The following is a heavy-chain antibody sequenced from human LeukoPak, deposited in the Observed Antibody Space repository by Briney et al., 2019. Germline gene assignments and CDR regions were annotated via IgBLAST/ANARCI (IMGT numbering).Heavy chain of an antibody. D-gene: IGHD3-16*02. CDR3: ARAPYYDYVWGSYRLGGFDY. CDR1: GGTFSSYA. CDR2: IIPVFGTA. J-gene: IGHJ4*02. Sequence: SVKVSCKASGGTFSSYAISWVRQAPGQGLEWMGGIIPVFGTANYAQKLQGRVTITADESTSTAYMELSSLRSEDTAVYYCARAPYYDYVWGSYRLGGFDYWGQGTLVTVSS. V-gene: IGHV1-69*13.